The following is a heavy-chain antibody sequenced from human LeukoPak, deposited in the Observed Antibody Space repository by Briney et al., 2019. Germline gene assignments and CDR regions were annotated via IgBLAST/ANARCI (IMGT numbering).Heavy chain of an antibody. CDR1: GFTLSSYS. Sequence: PGESLRLSCVASGFTLSSYSMHWVRQAPGKGLEFVSAISRNGRNTYYANSVKGRFTISRDISKNTLYLQMGSLRPEDMAVYYCARVDSGSACASWGQGILVTVSS. CDR2: ISRNGRNT. V-gene: IGHV3-64*01. D-gene: IGHD6-19*01. CDR3: ARVDSGSACAS. J-gene: IGHJ1*01.